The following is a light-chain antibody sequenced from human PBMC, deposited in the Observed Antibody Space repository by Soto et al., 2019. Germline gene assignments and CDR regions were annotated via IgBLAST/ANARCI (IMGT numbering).Light chain of an antibody. Sequence: LTQPASVSGSPGQSIAISCTGTSSDVGAFNYVSWYQQHPGKAPKFMIFDVSSRPSGVSDRFSGSKSGNTASLTISGLQTEDDAGYYCASYTTSSTYVLGTGTKVAVL. V-gene: IGLV2-14*03. CDR2: DVS. CDR1: SSDVGAFNY. J-gene: IGLJ1*01. CDR3: ASYTTSSTYV.